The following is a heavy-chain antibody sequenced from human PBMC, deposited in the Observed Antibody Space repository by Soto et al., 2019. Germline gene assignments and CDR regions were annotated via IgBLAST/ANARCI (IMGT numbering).Heavy chain of an antibody. CDR1: GGSVSSGSYY. Sequence: QVQLQESGPGLVKPSETLSLTCTVSGGSVSSGSYYWSWIRQPPGKGLEGIGYIYYSGSTNYNPSLKSRVTISVDTSKNQFSLKLRSGTAAATAVYYGARGVIAAAPTVYYYYGVDVWGHGTTVTVSA. J-gene: IGHJ6*01. CDR3: ARGVIAAAPTVYYYYGVDV. D-gene: IGHD6-13*01. V-gene: IGHV4-61*01. CDR2: IYYSGST.